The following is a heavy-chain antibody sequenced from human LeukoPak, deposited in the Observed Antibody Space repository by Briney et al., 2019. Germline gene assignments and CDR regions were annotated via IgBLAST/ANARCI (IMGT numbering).Heavy chain of an antibody. D-gene: IGHD3-22*01. J-gene: IGHJ4*02. CDR1: GFTVSNNY. Sequence: PGGSLRLSCAASGFTVSNNYMSWVRQAPGKGLEWVSVIYSGGSTYYADSVKGRFTITRDNSKNTLYLQMNSLRAEDTAVYYCAREGSSGYFDYWGQGTLVTVSS. CDR3: AREGSSGYFDY. CDR2: IYSGGST. V-gene: IGHV3-53*01.